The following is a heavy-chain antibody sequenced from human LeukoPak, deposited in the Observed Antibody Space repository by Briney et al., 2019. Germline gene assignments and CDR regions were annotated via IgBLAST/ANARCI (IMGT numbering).Heavy chain of an antibody. CDR1: GYTFTGYY. CDR2: INPNSGGT. J-gene: IGHJ3*02. V-gene: IGHV1-2*02. Sequence: ASVKVSCKASGYTFTGYYMHWVRQAPGRGLEWMGWINPNSGGTNYAQRFQGRVTMTRDTSISTAYMELSRLRSDDTAMYYCARSHPRGLQHEDAFDIWGQGTMVTVSS. D-gene: IGHD6-13*01. CDR3: ARSHPRGLQHEDAFDI.